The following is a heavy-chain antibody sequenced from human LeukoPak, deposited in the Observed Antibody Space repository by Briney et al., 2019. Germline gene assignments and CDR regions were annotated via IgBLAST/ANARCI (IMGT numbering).Heavy chain of an antibody. CDR1: GYTFTSYD. V-gene: IGHV1-8*01. J-gene: IGHJ6*03. D-gene: IGHD3-10*01. CDR3: ARVPRITMVRGVIPYHYYYMDV. CDR2: MNPNSGNT. Sequence: ASVKVSCKASGYTFTSYDINWVRQATGQGLEWMGWMNPNSGNTGYAQKFQGRVTMTRNTSISTAYMELSSLRSEDTAVYYCARVPRITMVRGVIPYHYYYMDVWGKGTTVTVSS.